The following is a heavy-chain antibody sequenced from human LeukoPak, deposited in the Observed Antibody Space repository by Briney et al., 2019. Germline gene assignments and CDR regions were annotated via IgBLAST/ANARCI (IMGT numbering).Heavy chain of an antibody. CDR2: IYWDDDK. D-gene: IGHD3-22*01. CDR3: XXXXXHLYYDSSGSIYGGRFDY. J-gene: IGHJ4*02. V-gene: IGHV2-5*02. CDR1: GFSLSTSGVG. Sequence: SGPTLVKPTQTLTLTCTFSGFSLSTSGVGVGWIRQPPGKALEWLALIYWDDDKRYSPSLKSRLTITKDTSKNQVVLTMTNMDPXXXXXXXXXXXXXHLYYDSSGSIYGGRFDYWGQGTLVTVSS.